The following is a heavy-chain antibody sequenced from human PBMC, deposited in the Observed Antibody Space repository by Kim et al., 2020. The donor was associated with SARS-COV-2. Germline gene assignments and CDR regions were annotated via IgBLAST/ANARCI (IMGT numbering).Heavy chain of an antibody. J-gene: IGHJ4*02. CDR3: ASAYYYDSSGYYGGFDY. V-gene: IGHV3-48*03. D-gene: IGHD3-22*01. Sequence: VKGRFTISRDNAKNALYLQMNSLRAEETAVYYCASAYYYDSSGYYGGFDYWGQGTLVTVSS.